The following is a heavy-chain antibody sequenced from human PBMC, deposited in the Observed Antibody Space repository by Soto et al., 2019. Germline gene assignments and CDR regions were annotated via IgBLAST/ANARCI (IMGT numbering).Heavy chain of an antibody. V-gene: IGHV3-30*18. CDR1: GFTFSSYG. CDR2: ISYDGSNK. CDR3: AKESPYYDSDAFDI. Sequence: GGSLRLSCAASGFTFSSYGMHWVRQAPGKGLEWVRVISYDGSNKYYADSGKGRFTISSENSKNTLYLQMNSLRAEDTAVYYCAKESPYYDSDAFDIWGQGTMVTVSS. D-gene: IGHD5-12*01. J-gene: IGHJ3*02.